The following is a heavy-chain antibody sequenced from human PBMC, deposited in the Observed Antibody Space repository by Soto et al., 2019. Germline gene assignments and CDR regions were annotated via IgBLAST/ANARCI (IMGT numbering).Heavy chain of an antibody. CDR3: ASHPPYQPFDF. V-gene: IGHV4-39*01. Sequence: QLQLQESGPGLVKPSETLSLTCSGSGDSLSAGPYHWGWIRQPPGKGLAWIGNVYNMGSPSYSPTLKSRVTLSVDTSKTQFSLSLTSVTAANTAVYFCASHPPYQPFDFWGQGTLVTVSS. J-gene: IGHJ4*02. CDR1: GDSLSAGPYH. D-gene: IGHD2-2*01. CDR2: VYNMGSP.